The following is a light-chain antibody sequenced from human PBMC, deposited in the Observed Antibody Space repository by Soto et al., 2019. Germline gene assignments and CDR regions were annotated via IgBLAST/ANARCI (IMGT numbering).Light chain of an antibody. V-gene: IGKV3-20*01. CDR3: QQYGSSLLYT. CDR1: QSISSSY. Sequence: DIVLTQSPGTLSLSPGERATLSCRASQSISSSYLAWYQQKPGQAPRLLIYDASSRATGIPDRFSGSGSGTDFTLTISRLEPEDFGVYYCQQYGSSLLYTFGQGTKLEIK. J-gene: IGKJ2*01. CDR2: DAS.